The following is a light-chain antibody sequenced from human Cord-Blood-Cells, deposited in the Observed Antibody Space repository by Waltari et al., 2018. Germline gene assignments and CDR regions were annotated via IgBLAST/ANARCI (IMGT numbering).Light chain of an antibody. V-gene: IGLV2-8*01. CDR2: EVS. CDR3: SSYAGSNNV. J-gene: IGLJ1*01. Sequence: QSALTPPPPASGSPGQSVTISCTGTSSDVGGYNYVPWYQQHPGKAPKLMIYEVSKRPSGVPDRFSGSKSGNTASLTVSGLQAEDEADYYCSSYAGSNNVFGTGTKVTVL. CDR1: SSDVGGYNY.